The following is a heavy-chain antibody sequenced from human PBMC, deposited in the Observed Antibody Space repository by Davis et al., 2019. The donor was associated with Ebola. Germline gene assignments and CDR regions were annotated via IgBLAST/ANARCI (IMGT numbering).Heavy chain of an antibody. J-gene: IGHJ4*02. Sequence: GGSLRLSCAASGFTFSPYAMTWVRQAQGKGRGWVSAISGSGGSTYYAASVKGRFTISRDNSKNTLYLQMNSLKTEDTAVYYCTKEDGGSSEHWGQGTLVTVSS. D-gene: IGHD1-26*01. CDR2: ISGSGGST. V-gene: IGHV3-23*01. CDR1: GFTFSPYA. CDR3: TKEDGGSSEH.